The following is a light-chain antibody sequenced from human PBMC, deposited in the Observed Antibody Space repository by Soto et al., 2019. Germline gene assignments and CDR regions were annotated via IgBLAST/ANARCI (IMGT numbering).Light chain of an antibody. CDR2: AAS. J-gene: IGKJ1*01. CDR3: QESYSIPVT. CDR1: QSISSY. Sequence: DIQMTQSPSSLSASVGDRVTITCRASQSISSYLNWYQQKPGKAPKLLIYAASSLQSGVPSRFSGSGSGTDFTLTISSLQPEAFATYYCQESYSIPVTFGQGTKVEI. V-gene: IGKV1-39*01.